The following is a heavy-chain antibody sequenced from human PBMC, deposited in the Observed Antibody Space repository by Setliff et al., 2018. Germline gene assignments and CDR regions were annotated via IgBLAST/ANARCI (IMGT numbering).Heavy chain of an antibody. V-gene: IGHV3-74*01. J-gene: IGHJ4*02. CDR1: GFTFSSHW. D-gene: IGHD2-2*01. Sequence: QSGGSLRLSCAAAGFTFSSHWMHWVRQAPGKRLMWVSRINNDGSSTTYEDSVKGRFTISRDNAKNTLYLQMNSLRAEDTAVYYCVRGYCSSSSCYGTMGYWGQGTLVTVSS. CDR2: INNDGSST. CDR3: VRGYCSSSSCYGTMGY.